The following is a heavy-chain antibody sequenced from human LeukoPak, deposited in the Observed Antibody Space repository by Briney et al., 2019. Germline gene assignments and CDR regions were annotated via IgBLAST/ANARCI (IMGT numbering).Heavy chain of an antibody. D-gene: IGHD6-19*01. J-gene: IGHJ6*03. Sequence: SETLSLTCTVSGGSISSSSYYWGWIRQPPGKGLEWIGSIYYSGSTYYNPSLKSRVTISVDTSKNQFSLKPSSVSAADTAVYYCASLGCYYYYMDVWGKGTTVTVSS. CDR3: ASLGCYYYYMDV. CDR2: IYYSGST. CDR1: GGSISSSSYY. V-gene: IGHV4-39*01.